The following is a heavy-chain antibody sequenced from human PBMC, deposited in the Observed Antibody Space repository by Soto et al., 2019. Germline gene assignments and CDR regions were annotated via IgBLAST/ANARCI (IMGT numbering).Heavy chain of an antibody. Sequence: QLQLQESGPRLVKPSETLSLTCSVSGGSISSGGYYWGWIRQPPGKGLEWIGSISYSENTYYSPSPKSRVTISVDTSKTHLSLELRSVTATDTAVYYCARRGARIAAGDTRTGFDPWGQGTLVTVSS. V-gene: IGHV4-39*01. CDR1: GGSISSGGYY. D-gene: IGHD6-13*01. J-gene: IGHJ5*02. CDR2: ISYSENT. CDR3: ARRGARIAAGDTRTGFDP.